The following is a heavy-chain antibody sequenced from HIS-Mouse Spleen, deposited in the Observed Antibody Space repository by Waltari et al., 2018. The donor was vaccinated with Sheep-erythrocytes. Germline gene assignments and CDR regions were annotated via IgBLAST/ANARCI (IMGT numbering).Heavy chain of an antibody. CDR1: GFTFSSYS. D-gene: IGHD1-26*01. Sequence: EVQLVESGGCLVKPGGSLRLSCAASGFTFSSYSMNWVRQAPGEGLEWVSAISSSSSYIYYADSVKCRFTISRDNAKNSLYLQMSSLRAEDTAVYYCARVASGATFDYWGQGTLVTVSS. V-gene: IGHV3-21*01. CDR2: ISSSSSYI. J-gene: IGHJ4*02. CDR3: ARVASGATFDY.